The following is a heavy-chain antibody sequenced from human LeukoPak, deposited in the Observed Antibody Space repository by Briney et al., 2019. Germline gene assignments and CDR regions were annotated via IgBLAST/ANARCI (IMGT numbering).Heavy chain of an antibody. CDR1: GFTFSSYS. V-gene: IGHV3-21*01. CDR2: ISSSSSYI. D-gene: IGHD5-12*01. Sequence: GGSLRLSCAASGFTFSSYSMNWVRQAPGKGLEWVSSISSSSSYIYYADSVKGRYTISRDNSKNTLYLQMNSLRAEDTAVYYCARGPSGYHNTGGQGTLVTVSS. J-gene: IGHJ4*02. CDR3: ARGPSGYHNT.